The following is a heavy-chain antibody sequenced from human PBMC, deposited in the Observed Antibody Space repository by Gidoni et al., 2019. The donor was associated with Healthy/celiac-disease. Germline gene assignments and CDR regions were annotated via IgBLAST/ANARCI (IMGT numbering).Heavy chain of an antibody. CDR1: GFTFSSYA. D-gene: IGHD3-10*01. J-gene: IGHJ4*02. CDR2: ISYHGSNK. Sequence: QVQLVESGGGVVQPGRSLRLSCAASGFTFSSYAMHWVRQAPGKGLEWVAVISYHGSNKYYADSVKGRFTISRDNSKNTLYLQMNSLRAEDTAVYYCARDIRITMVRGVLVYWGQGTLVTVSS. CDR3: ARDIRITMVRGVLVY. V-gene: IGHV3-30-3*01.